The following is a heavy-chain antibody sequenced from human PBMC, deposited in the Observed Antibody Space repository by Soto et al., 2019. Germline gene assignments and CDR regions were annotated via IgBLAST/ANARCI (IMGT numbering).Heavy chain of an antibody. CDR2: INYSGSI. V-gene: IGHV4-34*01. J-gene: IGHJ6*02. D-gene: IGHD2-21*02. CDR1: GGSFSGYY. CDR3: AREDDGGDRDYYGLDV. Sequence: SETLSLTCAVYGGSFSGYYWSWIRQPPGKGLEWIGEINYSGSIIYNPSLKSRVTISVDTSKNQFSLQLSSVTAADTAVYFCAREDDGGDRDYYGLDVWGQGTTVNVSS.